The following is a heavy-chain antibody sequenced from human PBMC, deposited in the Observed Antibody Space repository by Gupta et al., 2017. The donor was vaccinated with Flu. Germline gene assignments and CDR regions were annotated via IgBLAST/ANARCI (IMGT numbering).Heavy chain of an antibody. J-gene: IGHJ4*02. CDR1: GFSLNTAGVR. CDR3: EHGEQRFFNWLRHSFDH. V-gene: IGHV2-5*02. D-gene: IGHD3-3*01. Sequence: QITLKATGPTLVKHTQTLTLTSTFSGFSLNTAGVRVGWIRQSPGKALEVLALIYWGDDKRYNTSLQDRLTIYRETSENQVVFTMTNMDPQDTTTYDCEHGEQRFFNWLRHSFDHWGQGILVTVSS. CDR2: IYWGDDK.